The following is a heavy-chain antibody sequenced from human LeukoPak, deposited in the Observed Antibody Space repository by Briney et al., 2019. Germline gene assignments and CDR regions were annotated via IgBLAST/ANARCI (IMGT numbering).Heavy chain of an antibody. CDR3: ASGYSYGFDY. Sequence: SQTLSLTCTVSGGSISSGSYYCSWIRQPAGKGLEWIGYIYYSGSTNYNPSLKSRVTISVDTSKNQFSLKLSSVTAADTAVYYCASGYSYGFDYWGQGTLVTVSS. CDR2: IYYSGST. CDR1: GGSISSGSYY. J-gene: IGHJ4*02. V-gene: IGHV4-61*10. D-gene: IGHD5-18*01.